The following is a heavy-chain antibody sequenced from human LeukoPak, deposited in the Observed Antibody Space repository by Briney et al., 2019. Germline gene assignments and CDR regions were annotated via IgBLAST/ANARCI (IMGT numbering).Heavy chain of an antibody. CDR1: GGSITSNSYS. Sequence: PSETLSLTCTVSGGSITSNSYSWGWIRQPPGKGLQWIVTLSHAGTNYSNPSLKSRVTMPVDRSKNQFSLKLTSVTATDTAVYYCARLRGGVQLWGDWGQGTLVTVSS. V-gene: IGHV4-39*01. CDR2: LSHAGTN. D-gene: IGHD5-18*01. J-gene: IGHJ4*02. CDR3: ARLRGGVQLWGD.